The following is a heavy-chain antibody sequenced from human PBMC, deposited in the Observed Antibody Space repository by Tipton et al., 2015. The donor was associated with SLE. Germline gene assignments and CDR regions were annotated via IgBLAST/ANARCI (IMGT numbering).Heavy chain of an antibody. CDR3: ARGGWELSFDY. CDR2: IYYSGST. CDR1: GGSISSSSYY. Sequence: TLSLTCTVSGGSISSSSYYWGWIRQPPGKGLEWIGYIYYSGSTYYNPSLKSRVTISVDTSKNQFSLKLSSVTAADTAVYYCARGGWELSFDYWGQGTLVTVSS. V-gene: IGHV4-39*07. J-gene: IGHJ4*02. D-gene: IGHD1-26*01.